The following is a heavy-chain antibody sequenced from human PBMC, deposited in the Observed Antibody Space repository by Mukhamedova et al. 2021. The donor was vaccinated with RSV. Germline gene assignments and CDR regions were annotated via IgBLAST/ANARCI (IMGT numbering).Heavy chain of an antibody. CDR3: AKSRVVCAVTSCYSGVCPYYFYYAM. J-gene: IGHJ6*01. CDR2: LNPSGSNT. V-gene: IGHV1-46*01. Sequence: VRQAPGQGLEWMGMLNPSGSNTAYAQKFQGRVSMPRDPSTSTVHMELSSLTSEDTAVYSCAKSRVVCAVTSCYSGVCPYYFYYAM. D-gene: IGHD2-2*01.